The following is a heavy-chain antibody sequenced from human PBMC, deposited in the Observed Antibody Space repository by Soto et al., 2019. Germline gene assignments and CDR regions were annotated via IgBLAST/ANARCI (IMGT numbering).Heavy chain of an antibody. J-gene: IGHJ3*02. CDR3: ARVYSSGWYVFGAFDI. Sequence: EVQLVESGGGLVQPGGSLRLSCAASGFTFSSYWMRWVRQAPGKGLEWVANIKQDGSEKYYVDSVKGRFTISRDNAKNSLYLQMNSLRAEDTAVYYCARVYSSGWYVFGAFDIWGQGTMVTVSS. CDR1: GFTFSSYW. V-gene: IGHV3-7*01. CDR2: IKQDGSEK. D-gene: IGHD6-19*01.